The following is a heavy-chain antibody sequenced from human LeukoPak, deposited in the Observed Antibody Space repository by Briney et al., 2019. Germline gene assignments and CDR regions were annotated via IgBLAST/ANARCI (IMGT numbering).Heavy chain of an antibody. CDR1: GGSINTSRFQ. J-gene: IGHJ4*02. CDR3: ARHPNVVLIFDS. V-gene: IGHV4-39*01. Sequence: KSSETLALTCSVSGGSINTSRFQWGWVRQPPGKGLEWIGSIYYSGSTYYNPSLKSRVTISVDTSRNQFSLKLTSVTAADTAVYYCARHPNVVLIFDSWGQGTLVTASS. D-gene: IGHD2-15*01. CDR2: IYYSGST.